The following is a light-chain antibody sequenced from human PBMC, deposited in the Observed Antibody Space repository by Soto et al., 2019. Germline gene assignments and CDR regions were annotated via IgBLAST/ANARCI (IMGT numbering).Light chain of an antibody. CDR2: VAS. CDR3: QQYNNWPS. V-gene: IGKV3-15*01. CDR1: QSVAYN. Sequence: SQSPATLSVSTGERVTLSCRSSQSVAYNLDWFQQKPGQVPMLLIYVASTRATGSPARFSGSWCTTYFLITVSSLQSEDFAVYYRQQYNNWPSFGQRTRLAI. J-gene: IGKJ5*01.